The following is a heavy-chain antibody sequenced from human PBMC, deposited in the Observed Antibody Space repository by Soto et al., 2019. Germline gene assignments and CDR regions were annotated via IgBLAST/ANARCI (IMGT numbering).Heavy chain of an antibody. J-gene: IGHJ4*02. D-gene: IGHD6-19*01. CDR2: ISYDNGVNK. CDR3: ARSIAVAGTPEFDY. Sequence: QVQLVESGGNVVQPGRSLRLSCAASGFTFSSYTMHWVRQAPGKGLEWVAVISYDNGVNKYYADSVKGRFTISRDNSKNTLYLQMNSLRAEDTAVYYCARSIAVAGTPEFDYWGQGARVTVSS. CDR1: GFTFSSYT. V-gene: IGHV3-30-3*01.